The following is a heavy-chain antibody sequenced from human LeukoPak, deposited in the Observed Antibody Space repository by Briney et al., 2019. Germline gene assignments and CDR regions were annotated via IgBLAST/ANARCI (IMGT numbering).Heavy chain of an antibody. CDR2: MSPNSGDT. Sequence: ASVKVSCKASGYTFTSHDVNWVRQATGQGLEWMGWMSPNSGDTGYAQKFQGRVTMTSDSSISTAYMELSSLRSEDTAIYYCVRTPPNWGFDYWGQGTLVTVSS. CDR1: GYTFTSHD. V-gene: IGHV1-8*01. D-gene: IGHD7-27*01. CDR3: VRTPPNWGFDY. J-gene: IGHJ4*02.